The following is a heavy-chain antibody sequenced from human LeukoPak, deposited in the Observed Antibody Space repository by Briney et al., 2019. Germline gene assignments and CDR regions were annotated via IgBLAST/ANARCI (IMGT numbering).Heavy chain of an antibody. D-gene: IGHD6-13*01. CDR1: GCTFSSNA. CDR2: INPIYGIA. V-gene: IGHV1-69*04. Sequence: ASVKVSCKASGCTFSSNAISWVRQAPGQGLEWMGRINPIYGIANYAQKFQGRVTITADKSTSTAYKGLSSLRSEDTAVYYCARDLGIAAAAYAEYFQHWGQGTLVTVSS. CDR3: ARDLGIAAAAYAEYFQH. J-gene: IGHJ1*01.